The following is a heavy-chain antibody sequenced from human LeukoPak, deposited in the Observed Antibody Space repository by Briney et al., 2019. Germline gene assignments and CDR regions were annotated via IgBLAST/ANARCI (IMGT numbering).Heavy chain of an antibody. J-gene: IGHJ4*02. D-gene: IGHD3-22*01. CDR2: IIPIFGTA. CDR1: GGTFSSYA. V-gene: IGHV1-69*13. CDR3: ARHGLYQDYYDSSGYSRVLDY. Sequence: GASVKVSCKASGGTFSSYATSWVRQAPGQGLEWMGVIIPIFGTANYAQKFQGRVTITADESTSTAYMELSSLRSEDTAVYYCARHGLYQDYYDSSGYSRVLDYWGQGTLVTVSS.